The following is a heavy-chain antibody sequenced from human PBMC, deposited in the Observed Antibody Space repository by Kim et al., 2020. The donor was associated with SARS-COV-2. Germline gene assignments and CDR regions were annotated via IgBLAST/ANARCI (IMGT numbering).Heavy chain of an antibody. Sequence: GGSLRLSCAASGFTFSSYAMHWVRQAPGKGLEWVAVISYDGSNKYYADSVKGRFTISRDNSKNTLYLQMNSLRAEDTAVSYCARGEFEVAGLYYYYGMDVWGQGTTVTVSS. CDR1: GFTFSSYA. V-gene: IGHV3-30-3*01. CDR2: ISYDGSNK. D-gene: IGHD2-15*01. CDR3: ARGEFEVAGLYYYYGMDV. J-gene: IGHJ6*02.